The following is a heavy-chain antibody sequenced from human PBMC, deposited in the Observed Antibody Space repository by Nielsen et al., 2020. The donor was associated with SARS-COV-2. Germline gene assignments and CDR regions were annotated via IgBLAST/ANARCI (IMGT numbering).Heavy chain of an antibody. J-gene: IGHJ4*02. D-gene: IGHD6-6*01. CDR3: ARGKQLVRGFVY. V-gene: IGHV4-34*01. Sequence: SETLSLTCAVYGGSFSGYYWGWIRQPPGKGLEWIGEINHSGSTNYNPSLKSRVTISVDTSKNQFSLKLSSVTAADTAVYYCARGKQLVRGFVYWGQGTLVTVSS. CDR1: GGSFSGYY. CDR2: INHSGST.